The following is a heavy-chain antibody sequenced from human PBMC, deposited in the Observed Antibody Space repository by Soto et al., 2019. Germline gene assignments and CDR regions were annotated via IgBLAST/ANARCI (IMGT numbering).Heavy chain of an antibody. Sequence: NPSETLSLTCTVSGGSISSGDYYWSWIRQPPGKGLEWIGYIYYSGSTYYNPSLKSRVTISVDTSKNQFSLKLSSVTAADTAVYYCARDNILGILYGGMDVWGQGTTVTVSS. CDR1: GGSISSGDYY. CDR3: ARDNILGILYGGMDV. V-gene: IGHV4-30-4*01. J-gene: IGHJ6*02. CDR2: IYYSGST. D-gene: IGHD3-3*01.